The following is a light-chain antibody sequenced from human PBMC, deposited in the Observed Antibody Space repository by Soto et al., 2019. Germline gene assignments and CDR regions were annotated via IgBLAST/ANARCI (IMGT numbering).Light chain of an antibody. CDR3: LQHNTYPYT. V-gene: IGKV1-17*01. Sequence: DIQMTQSPSSLSASVGDRVTTTCRASQGVTNDLGWYQRKPGKAPKRLIYAASSLQSGVPSRFSGSGSGTEFTLTISSLQPEDFATYYCLQHNTYPYTFGQGTKVDIK. CDR2: AAS. CDR1: QGVTND. J-gene: IGKJ2*01.